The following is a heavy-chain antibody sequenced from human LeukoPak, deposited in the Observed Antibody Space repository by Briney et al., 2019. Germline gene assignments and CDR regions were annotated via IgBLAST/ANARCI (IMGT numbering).Heavy chain of an antibody. D-gene: IGHD2-2*01. CDR2: ISGSGGSI. J-gene: IGHJ4*02. V-gene: IGHV3-23*01. CDR3: AKSSNIVIVAAAIF. CDR1: EFTFSTYA. Sequence: GGSLRLSCAASEFTFSTYAMSWVRQAPGKGLEWVSGISGSGGSIYYADSVKGRFTISRDKSKNTVYLQMNSLRAEDTAVYYCAKSSNIVIVAAAIFWGQGTLVTVSS.